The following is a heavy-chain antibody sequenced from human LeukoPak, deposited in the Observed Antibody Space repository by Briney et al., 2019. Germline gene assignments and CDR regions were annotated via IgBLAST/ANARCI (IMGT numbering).Heavy chain of an antibody. CDR2: INPDGSTT. V-gene: IGHV3-74*01. Sequence: GGSLRLSCAASGFTFRRYWIHWVRQAPGKGLEWVSRINPDGSTTTYADSVKGRFTISRDNAMNTVYLQMNRLRAEDTALYHCVRVLSGSWDWFDPWGQGTLVTVSS. CDR3: VRVLSGSWDWFDP. D-gene: IGHD3-22*01. J-gene: IGHJ5*02. CDR1: GFTFRRYW.